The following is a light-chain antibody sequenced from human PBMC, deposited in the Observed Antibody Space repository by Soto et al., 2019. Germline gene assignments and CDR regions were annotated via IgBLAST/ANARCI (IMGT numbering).Light chain of an antibody. CDR1: QDISNY. Sequence: DIQMTQSPSSLSASVGDRVTITCQASQDISNYLNWYQQKPGKAPTLLIYDASNLETGVPSRFSGSGYGTDFTLTISSLQPEDIATYYCQQYDNLPLTFGGGTKVEIK. J-gene: IGKJ4*01. V-gene: IGKV1-33*01. CDR3: QQYDNLPLT. CDR2: DAS.